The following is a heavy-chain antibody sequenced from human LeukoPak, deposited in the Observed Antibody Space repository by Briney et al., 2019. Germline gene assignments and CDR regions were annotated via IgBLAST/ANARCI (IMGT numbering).Heavy chain of an antibody. D-gene: IGHD6-13*01. V-gene: IGHV3-30*02. Sequence: PGGSLRLSCAASGFTFSSYGMHWVRQAPGKGLEWVAFIRYDGSNKYYADSVKGRFTISSDNSKNTLYLQMNSLRAEDTAVYYCANRGGSSWYGLDYWGQGTLVTVSS. J-gene: IGHJ4*02. CDR3: ANRGGSSWYGLDY. CDR1: GFTFSSYG. CDR2: IRYDGSNK.